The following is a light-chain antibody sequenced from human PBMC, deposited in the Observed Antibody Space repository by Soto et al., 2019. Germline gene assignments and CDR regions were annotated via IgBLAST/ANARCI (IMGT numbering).Light chain of an antibody. CDR3: FSFTSTNTHV. Sequence: QSVLNQPASVSSSPGQSVTISCTGTSSDFGSYKFVSWYHHHPGKVPKVIIYETSKRPSGVSDRFSGSKSGNTASLTISGLQAEDEADYYCFSFTSTNTHVFGSGTKVTVL. V-gene: IGLV2-23*01. J-gene: IGLJ1*01. CDR2: ETS. CDR1: SSDFGSYKF.